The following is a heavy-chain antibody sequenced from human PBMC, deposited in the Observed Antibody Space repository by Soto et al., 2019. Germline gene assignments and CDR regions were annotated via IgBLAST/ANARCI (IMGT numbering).Heavy chain of an antibody. CDR1: GFTFSSYS. CDR2: ISSSSSTI. V-gene: IGHV3-48*04. CDR3: ARDPFSELTGDAFDI. Sequence: GGSLRLSCAASGFTFSSYSMNWVRQAPGKGLEWVSYISSSSSTIYYADSVKGRFTISRDNAKNSLYLQMNSLRAEDTAVYYCARDPFSELTGDAFDIWGQGTMVTVSS. D-gene: IGHD7-27*01. J-gene: IGHJ3*02.